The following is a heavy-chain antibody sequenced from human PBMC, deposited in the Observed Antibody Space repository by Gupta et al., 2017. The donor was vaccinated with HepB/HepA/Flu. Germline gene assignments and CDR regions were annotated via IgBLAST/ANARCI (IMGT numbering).Heavy chain of an antibody. CDR2: VNHIGNT. CDR1: GGSFSSHF. CDR3: ARNTTYYYDSGAYAHYFDY. J-gene: IGHJ4*01. D-gene: IGHD3-22*01. Sequence: QVQLRQWGAGLLKPSETLSLTCADYGGSFSSHFWTWIRQSPGKGLEWIGEVNHIGNTIYNPSLKSRVTFSVDSSKNQFSLKLTSVTAADTAVYYCARNTTYYYDSGAYAHYFDYWSHGTLVTVSS. V-gene: IGHV4-34*02.